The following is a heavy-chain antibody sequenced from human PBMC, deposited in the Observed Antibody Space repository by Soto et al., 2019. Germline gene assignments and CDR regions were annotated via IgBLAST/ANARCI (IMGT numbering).Heavy chain of an antibody. CDR1: GGSFSGYY. CDR3: ARGSDYDFWSGYFY. D-gene: IGHD3-3*01. CDR2: INHSGST. Sequence: PSETLSLTCAVYGGSFSGYYWIWIRQPPGKGLEWIGEINHSGSTNYNPSLKSRVTISVDTSKNQFSLKLSSVTAADTAVYYCARGSDYDFWSGYFYWGQGTLVTVSS. J-gene: IGHJ4*02. V-gene: IGHV4-34*01.